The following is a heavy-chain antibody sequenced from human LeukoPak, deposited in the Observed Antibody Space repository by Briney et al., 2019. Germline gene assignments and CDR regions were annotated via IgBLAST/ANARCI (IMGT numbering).Heavy chain of an antibody. CDR1: GFDFDNYW. D-gene: IGHD2-8*01. CDR3: SRGQGCAY. V-gene: IGHV3-7*04. Sequence: GGSLRLSCAASGFDFDNYWMAWVRQAPGKGLEWVANMNQDGSEQYYVDSVKGRFTISRDNGKKSLYLQMNSLRAEDTAVYYCSRGQGCAYWGQGTLVTVSS. CDR2: MNQDGSEQ. J-gene: IGHJ4*02.